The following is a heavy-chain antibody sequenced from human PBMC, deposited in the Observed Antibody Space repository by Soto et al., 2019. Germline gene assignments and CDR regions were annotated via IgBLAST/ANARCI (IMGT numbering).Heavy chain of an antibody. CDR3: ARDLRYCSSTSCFYGMDV. Sequence: GGSLRLSCAASGFTFSDYYMSWIRQAPGKGLEWVSYISSSGSTIYYADSVKGRFTISRDNAKNSLYLQMSSLRAEDTAVYYCARDLRYCSSTSCFYGMDVWGQGTTVTVSS. V-gene: IGHV3-11*01. CDR2: ISSSGSTI. D-gene: IGHD2-2*01. J-gene: IGHJ6*02. CDR1: GFTFSDYY.